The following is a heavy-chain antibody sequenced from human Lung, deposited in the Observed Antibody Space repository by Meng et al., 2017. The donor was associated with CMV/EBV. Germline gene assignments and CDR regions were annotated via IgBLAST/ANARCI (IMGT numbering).Heavy chain of an antibody. CDR3: ARATGYCSSTSCYTTFYYYYGMDG. CDR2: IYYSGST. J-gene: IGHJ6*02. CDR1: GGSISSSSYY. D-gene: IGHD2-2*02. V-gene: IGHV4-39*07. Sequence: LXCTVSGGSISSSSYYWGWIRQPPGKGLEWIGSIYYSGSTYYNPSLKSRVTISVDTSKNQFSLKLSSVTAADTAVYYCARATGYCSSTSCYTTFYYYYGMDGXGQGXTVTVSS.